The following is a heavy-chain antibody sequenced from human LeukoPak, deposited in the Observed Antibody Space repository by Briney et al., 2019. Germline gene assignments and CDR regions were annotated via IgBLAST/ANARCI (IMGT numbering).Heavy chain of an antibody. CDR2: IYPDDSDT. CDR3: AREYCSGGSCYLGYFDY. J-gene: IGHJ4*02. V-gene: IGHV5-51*01. CDR1: GYNFTNYW. D-gene: IGHD2-15*01. Sequence: GEPLKISCKTSGYNFTNYWIGWVRQMPGKGLEWMGIIYPDDSDTRYSPSFEGQVTISADKSISTASLHWSSLKASDTAMYYCAREYCSGGSCYLGYFDYWGQGTLVTVS.